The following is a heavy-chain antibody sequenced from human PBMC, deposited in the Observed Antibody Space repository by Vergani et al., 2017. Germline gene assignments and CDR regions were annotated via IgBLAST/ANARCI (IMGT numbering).Heavy chain of an antibody. CDR3: ARQKGSISGYDRNFDY. J-gene: IGHJ4*02. V-gene: IGHV1-2*02. CDR2: VNPNSGGT. D-gene: IGHD5-12*01. Sequence: QIQLVQSGAEVKKPGASVKVSCKASGHTFTGYYMHWVRQAPGQGLEWMGWVNPNSGGTNYAQKFQGRVTMTRDTSISTAYMELSRLRSDDTAVYYCARQKGSISGYDRNFDYWGQGTLVTVSS. CDR1: GHTFTGYY.